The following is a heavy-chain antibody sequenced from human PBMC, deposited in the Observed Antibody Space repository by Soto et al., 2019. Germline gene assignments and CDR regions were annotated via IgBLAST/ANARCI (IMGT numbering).Heavy chain of an antibody. Sequence: XETLSLTCSVAGYSVTSSDYYWAWIRQPPGKGLEWIGIMFYSGLTYYNPSLKSRVTLSVDTSKNQFSVRLNSVTAADTAVYYCAPLSVSLSGPYGIHVWGQGTTVTVSS. CDR2: MFYSGLT. CDR1: GYSVTSSDYY. J-gene: IGHJ6*02. CDR3: APLSVSLSGPYGIHV. D-gene: IGHD2-15*01. V-gene: IGHV4-39*01.